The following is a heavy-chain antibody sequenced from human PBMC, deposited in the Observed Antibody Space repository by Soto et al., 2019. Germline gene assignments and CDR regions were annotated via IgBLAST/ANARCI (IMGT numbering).Heavy chain of an antibody. J-gene: IGHJ6*02. CDR3: ARRQWLVGGYYYGLDV. V-gene: IGHV1-18*01. Sequence: QVQLVQSGAEVKKPGASVKVSCKASGYTFTSYGISWVRQAPGQGLEWMGWTSAYNGNTNYAQKLQGRVTMTTDTSTSTAYMERRGLRSDDTAVYYCARRQWLVGGYYYGLDVWGQGTTVTVSS. D-gene: IGHD6-19*01. CDR1: GYTFTSYG. CDR2: TSAYNGNT.